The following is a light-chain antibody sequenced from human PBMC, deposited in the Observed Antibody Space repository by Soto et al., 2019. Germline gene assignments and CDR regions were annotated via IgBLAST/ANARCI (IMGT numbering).Light chain of an antibody. Sequence: QSALTQPASVSGSPGQSITISCTGTSSDVGVYNYVSSYQQHPGKAPKLMIYDVSNRPSGVSNRFSDSKSGNTASLTISGLQAEEEAEYYCSSYASSSSRVFGGGTKLTVL. V-gene: IGLV2-14*01. CDR3: SSYASSSSRV. CDR1: SSDVGVYNY. J-gene: IGLJ3*02. CDR2: DVS.